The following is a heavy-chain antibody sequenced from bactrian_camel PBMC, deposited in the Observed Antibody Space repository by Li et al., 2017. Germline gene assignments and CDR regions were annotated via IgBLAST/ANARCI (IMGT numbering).Heavy chain of an antibody. Sequence: VQLVESGGGLVQPGGSLRLACTHSGYYSSYCLGWFRQAPGKGLEWVSRINTGGSSTYYADSVKGRFTISEDNALSAAHLYMTDLQPEDTAMYYCVADTPLCVEVIGRVVPGIDDLGYWGSGTQVTVS. J-gene: IGHJ4*01. D-gene: IGHD2*01. CDR2: INTGGSST. CDR1: GYYSSYC. V-gene: IGHV3S40*01.